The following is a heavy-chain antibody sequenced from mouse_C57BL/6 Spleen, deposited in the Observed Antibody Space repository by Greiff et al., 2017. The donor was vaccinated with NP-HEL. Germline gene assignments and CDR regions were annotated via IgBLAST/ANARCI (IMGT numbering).Heavy chain of an antibody. Sequence: EVMLVESGGDLVKPGGSLELSCAASGFTFSSYGMSWVRQTPDKRLEWVATISSGGSYTYYPDSVKGRFTISRDNAKNTLYLQMSSLKSEDTAMYYCARQENYDYDGGFAYWGQGTLVTVSA. CDR1: GFTFSSYG. J-gene: IGHJ3*01. CDR3: ARQENYDYDGGFAY. D-gene: IGHD2-4*01. V-gene: IGHV5-6*01. CDR2: ISSGGSYT.